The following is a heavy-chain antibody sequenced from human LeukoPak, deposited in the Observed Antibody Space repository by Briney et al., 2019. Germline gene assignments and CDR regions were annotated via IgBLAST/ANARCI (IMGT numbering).Heavy chain of an antibody. D-gene: IGHD3-22*01. CDR2: IWYDGSNK. CDR1: GFTFSSYG. V-gene: IGHV3-33*06. Sequence: GGSLRLSCAASGFTFSSYGVHWVRQAPGKGLEWVAVIWYDGSNKYYADSVKGRFTISRDNSKNTLYLQINSLRAEDTAVYYCAKDRGKTYYYDSSGYFDYWGQGTLVTVSS. J-gene: IGHJ4*02. CDR3: AKDRGKTYYYDSSGYFDY.